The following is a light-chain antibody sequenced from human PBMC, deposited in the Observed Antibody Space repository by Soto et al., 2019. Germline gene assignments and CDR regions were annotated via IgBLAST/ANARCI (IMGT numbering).Light chain of an antibody. CDR3: SSYTSSSTRV. J-gene: IGLJ1*01. V-gene: IGLV2-14*01. CDR2: EVS. Sequence: QSVLTQPASVSGSPGQSITISCTGTSSDVGGYNYVSWYQQYPGKAPKLMIYEVSNRPSGVSNRFSASKSGNTASLTISGLQAEDEADCYCSSYTSSSTRVFGTGTKVTVL. CDR1: SSDVGGYNY.